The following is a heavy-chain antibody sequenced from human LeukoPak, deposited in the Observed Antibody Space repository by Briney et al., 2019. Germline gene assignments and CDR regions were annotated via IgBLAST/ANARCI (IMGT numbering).Heavy chain of an antibody. CDR2: IYTSGST. CDR1: GGSISSDSYY. CDR3: ARDRGYYDSSGSEL. J-gene: IGHJ4*02. D-gene: IGHD3-22*01. Sequence: PSETLSLTCTVSGGSISSDSYYWSWIRQPAGKGLEWIGRIYTSGSTNYNPSLKSRVTISVDTSKNQFSLKLSSVTAADTAVYYCARDRGYYDSSGSELWGQGTLVTVSS. V-gene: IGHV4-61*02.